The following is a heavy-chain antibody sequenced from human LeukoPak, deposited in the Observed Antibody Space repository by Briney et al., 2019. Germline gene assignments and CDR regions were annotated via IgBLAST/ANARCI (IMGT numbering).Heavy chain of an antibody. CDR2: ICGSGGCT. CDR3: AKTTVGYSSGRYPGWPADC. V-gene: IGHV3-23*01. Sequence: GGSLRLSCEASGFTFNTYAISWVRQAPGKGLEWFSGICGSGGCTYYADSVKGRFTISRDNSKNTVYLQMNSLTADDTAVYYCAKTTVGYSSGRYPGWPADCWGQGTLVTVSS. CDR1: GFTFNTYA. D-gene: IGHD6-19*01. J-gene: IGHJ4*02.